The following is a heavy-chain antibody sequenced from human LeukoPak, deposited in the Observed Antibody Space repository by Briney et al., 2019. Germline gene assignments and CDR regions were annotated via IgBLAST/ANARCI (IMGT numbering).Heavy chain of an antibody. J-gene: IGHJ4*02. Sequence: PSETLSLTCTVSGGSISSYYWSWIRQPPGKGLEWIGYIYYSGSTNYNPSLKSRVTISVDTSKNQFSLKLSSVTAADTAVYYCARRTPEVSGWYNFDYWGQGTLVTVSS. V-gene: IGHV4-59*08. CDR1: GGSISSYY. CDR3: ARRTPEVSGWYNFDY. D-gene: IGHD6-19*01. CDR2: IYYSGST.